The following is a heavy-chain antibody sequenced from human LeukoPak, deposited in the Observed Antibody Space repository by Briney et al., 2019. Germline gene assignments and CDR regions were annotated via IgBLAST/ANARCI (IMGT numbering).Heavy chain of an antibody. V-gene: IGHV4-39*01. D-gene: IGHD4-17*01. Sequence: SETLSLTCTVSGGSISGSSYYWAWIRQPPGKGLEWTGSGFYSGSAYYNPSLKSRVTISVDTSRNQFSLNLSSVTAADTAVYYCARLRGAMTPLTSDFDYWGQGTLVTVSS. CDR3: ARLRGAMTPLTSDFDY. CDR2: GFYSGSA. CDR1: GGSISGSSYY. J-gene: IGHJ4*02.